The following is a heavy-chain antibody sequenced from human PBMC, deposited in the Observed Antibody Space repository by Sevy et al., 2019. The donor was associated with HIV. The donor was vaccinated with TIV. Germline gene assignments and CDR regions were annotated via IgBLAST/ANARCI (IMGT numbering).Heavy chain of an antibody. D-gene: IGHD2-2*01. V-gene: IGHV3-30-3*01. CDR2: ISYDGSNK. CDR1: GFTFSSYA. Sequence: GGSLRLSCAASGFTFSSYAMHWVRQAPGKGLEWVAVISYDGSNKYYADSVKGRFTISRDNSKNTLYLQMNSLRAEDTAVYYCVREGSGYCISTSCYAGGIIDYWGQGTLVTVSS. CDR3: VREGSGYCISTSCYAGGIIDY. J-gene: IGHJ4*02.